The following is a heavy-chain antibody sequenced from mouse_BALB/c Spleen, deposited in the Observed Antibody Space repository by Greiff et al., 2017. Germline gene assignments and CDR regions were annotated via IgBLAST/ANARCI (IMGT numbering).Heavy chain of an antibody. CDR1: GFTFSSYG. V-gene: IGHV5-6-3*01. J-gene: IGHJ2*01. D-gene: IGHD4-1*01. CDR3: ARDRGLTGEGSVYFDY. Sequence: DVLLVESGGGLVQPGGSLKLSCAASGFTFSSYGMSWVRQTPDKRLELVATINSNGGSTYYPDSVKGRFTISRDNAKNTLYLQMSSLKSEDTAMYYCARDRGLTGEGSVYFDYWGQGTTLTVSS. CDR2: INSNGGST.